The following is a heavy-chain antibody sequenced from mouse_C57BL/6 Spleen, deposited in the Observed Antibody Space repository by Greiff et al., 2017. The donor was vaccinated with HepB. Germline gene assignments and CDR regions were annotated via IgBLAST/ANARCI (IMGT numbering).Heavy chain of an antibody. J-gene: IGHJ4*01. V-gene: IGHV5-17*01. CDR2: ISSGSSTI. CDR1: GFTFSDYG. Sequence: EVHLVESGGGLVKPGGSLKLSCAASGFTFSDYGMHWVRQAPEKGLEWVAYISSGSSTIYYADTVKGRFTISRDNAKNTLFLQMTSLRSEDTAMYYCARAYYSNYGLYAMDYWGQGTSVTVSS. CDR3: ARAYYSNYGLYAMDY. D-gene: IGHD2-5*01.